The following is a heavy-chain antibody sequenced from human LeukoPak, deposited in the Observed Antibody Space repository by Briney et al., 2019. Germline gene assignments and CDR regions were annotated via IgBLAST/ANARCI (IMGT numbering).Heavy chain of an antibody. CDR3: AKGVAAAGMYNNWFDP. Sequence: GGSLRLSCAASGFTFSSYAMSWVRQAPGKGLEWVSAISGSGGSTYYADSVKGRFTISRDNSKNTLYLQMNSLRAEDTAVYYCAKGVAAAGMYNNWFDPWGQGTLVTVSS. D-gene: IGHD6-13*01. CDR2: ISGSGGST. CDR1: GFTFSSYA. J-gene: IGHJ5*02. V-gene: IGHV3-23*01.